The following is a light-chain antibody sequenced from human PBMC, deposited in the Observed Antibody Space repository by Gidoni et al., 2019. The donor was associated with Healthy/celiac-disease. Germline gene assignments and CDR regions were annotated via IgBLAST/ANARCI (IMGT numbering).Light chain of an antibody. CDR3: CSYAGSYTWV. Sequence: QSALPQPRSVSGSPGQSVTISCTGTSSDVGGYNYVSWYQQHPGKAPKLMMYDVSKRPSGVPDRFSGSKSGNTASLTISGLQAEDEADYYCCSYAGSYTWVFGGGTKLTVL. V-gene: IGLV2-11*01. CDR1: SSDVGGYNY. J-gene: IGLJ2*01. CDR2: DVS.